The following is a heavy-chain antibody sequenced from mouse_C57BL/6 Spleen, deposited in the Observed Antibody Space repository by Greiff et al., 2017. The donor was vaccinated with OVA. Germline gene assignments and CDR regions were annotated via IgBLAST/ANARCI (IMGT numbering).Heavy chain of an antibody. CDR2: IWSDGST. D-gene: IGHD1-1*01. CDR1: GFSLTSYG. Sequence: VKLVESGPGLVAPSQSLSITCTVSGFSLTSYGVHWVRQPPGKGLEWLVEIWSDGSTTYNSAPESRLSTSTDNHKSQVFLKMNSLRTDETAMYNGARHGMDYYGSSYDWYFDVWGTGTTVTVSS. J-gene: IGHJ1*03. V-gene: IGHV2-6-1*01. CDR3: ARHGMDYYGSSYDWYFDV.